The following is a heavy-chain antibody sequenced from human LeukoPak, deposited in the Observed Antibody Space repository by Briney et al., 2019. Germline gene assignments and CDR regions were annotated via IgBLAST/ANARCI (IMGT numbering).Heavy chain of an antibody. Sequence: PGGSLRLSCAASGFTFSNAWMSWVRQAPGKGLERVGRIKSKTDGGTTDYAAPVKGRFTISRDDSKNTLYLQMNSLKTEDTAVYYCTTDSVVVTLIDGYWGQGTLVTVSS. CDR2: IKSKTDGGTT. V-gene: IGHV3-15*01. CDR1: GFTFSNAW. D-gene: IGHD2-21*02. CDR3: TTDSVVVTLIDGY. J-gene: IGHJ4*02.